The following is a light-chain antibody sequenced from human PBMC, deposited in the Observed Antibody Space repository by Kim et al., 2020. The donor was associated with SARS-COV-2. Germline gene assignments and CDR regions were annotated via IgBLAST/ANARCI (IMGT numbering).Light chain of an antibody. J-gene: IGKJ4*01. CDR3: QQRSDWPPLT. V-gene: IGKV3-11*01. CDR2: DAS. CDR1: QNVRNY. Sequence: SPGERAILSCRASQNVRNYLAWYQQRPGQPPRLLIHDASVRAAGIPARFSASGSGTDFTLTINNLEPEDFAVYYCQQRSDWPPLTFGGGTKVDIK.